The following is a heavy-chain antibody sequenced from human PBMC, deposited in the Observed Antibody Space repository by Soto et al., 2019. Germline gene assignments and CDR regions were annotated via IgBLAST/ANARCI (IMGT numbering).Heavy chain of an antibody. CDR3: SGDPSGYDEGDWYHGVDV. V-gene: IGHV3-53*01. D-gene: IGHD5-12*01. CDR1: GFSVISNY. CDR2: IYINGST. Sequence: PWGSLRLSCAASGFSVISNYISFVRQSPFEWLEWVAIIYINGSTDYADSVQGRFSVSRDIYKNTLFLQMNNLRAEDTAVYFCSGDPSGYDEGDWYHGVDVWGQGTTVTVSS. J-gene: IGHJ6*02.